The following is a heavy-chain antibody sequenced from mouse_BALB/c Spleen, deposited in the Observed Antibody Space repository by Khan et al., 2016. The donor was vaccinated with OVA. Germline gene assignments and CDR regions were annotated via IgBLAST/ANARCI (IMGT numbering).Heavy chain of an antibody. D-gene: IGHD1-1*01. V-gene: IGHV5-9-3*01. CDR1: GFTFRTYA. Sequence: EVELVESGGDLVKPGGSLKLSCSASGFTFRTYAMSWVRQTPEKRLEWVATIGSGGDNIFYPDSVKGRFTISRDNANNTPYLQMSSLRSEDTAMYYCARHNYGPFAYWGQGTLVTVSA. CDR3: ARHNYGPFAY. J-gene: IGHJ3*01. CDR2: IGSGGDNI.